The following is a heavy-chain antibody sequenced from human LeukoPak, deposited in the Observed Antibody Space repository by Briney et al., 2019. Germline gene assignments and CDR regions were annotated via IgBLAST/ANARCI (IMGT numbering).Heavy chain of an antibody. CDR1: GYSFTSYW. V-gene: IGHV5-51*01. Sequence: GESLKISCKGSGYSFTSYWIGWVRQMPGKGLEWMGIIYPGDSDTRYSPSFQGQVTISADKSISTAYLQWSSLKASDTAMYCCARPIAGYSYGTLDNWFDPWGQGTLVTVSS. CDR2: IYPGDSDT. CDR3: ARPIAGYSYGTLDNWFDP. J-gene: IGHJ5*02. D-gene: IGHD5-18*01.